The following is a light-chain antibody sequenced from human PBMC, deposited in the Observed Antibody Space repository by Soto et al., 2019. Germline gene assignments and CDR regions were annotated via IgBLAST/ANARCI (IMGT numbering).Light chain of an antibody. J-gene: IGKJ1*01. CDR3: QQYSDNWT. V-gene: IGKV1-5*03. CDR1: QSISSW. CDR2: KAS. Sequence: DIQMTQSPSTLSASVGDRVTITCRASQSISSWLAWYQQKPGTAPNLLIYKASTLQGGVPSRFSGSGSGTEFTLTISSLQPDDSAIYYCQQYSDNWTFGQGTKVDNK.